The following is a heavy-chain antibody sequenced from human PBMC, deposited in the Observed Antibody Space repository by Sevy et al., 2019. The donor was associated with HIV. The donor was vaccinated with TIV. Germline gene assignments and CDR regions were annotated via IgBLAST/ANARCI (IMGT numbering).Heavy chain of an antibody. D-gene: IGHD6-6*01. Sequence: GGSLRLSCAASGFTFSSFIMHWVRQAPGKGLEWVSSISSSSNHIYYGDSVKGRFAISRDNAKRSLYLQMNSLRAEDTAVYYCARASRAALRPDYWGQGTLVTVSS. CDR2: ISSSSNHI. CDR1: GFTFSSFI. J-gene: IGHJ4*02. CDR3: ARASRAALRPDY. V-gene: IGHV3-21*01.